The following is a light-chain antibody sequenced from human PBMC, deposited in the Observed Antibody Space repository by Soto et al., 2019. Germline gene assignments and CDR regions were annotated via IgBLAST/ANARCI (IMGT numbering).Light chain of an antibody. CDR1: QSVLYSSNNKNY. CDR3: QQYYSTPHIT. J-gene: IGKJ5*01. Sequence: DIVMTQSPDSLAVSLGERATTNCKSSQSVLYSSNNKNYLAWYQQKPGQPPKLLIYWASTRESGVPDRFSGSGSGTDFTLTISSLQAEDVAVYYCQQYYSTPHITFGQGTRLEIK. V-gene: IGKV4-1*01. CDR2: WAS.